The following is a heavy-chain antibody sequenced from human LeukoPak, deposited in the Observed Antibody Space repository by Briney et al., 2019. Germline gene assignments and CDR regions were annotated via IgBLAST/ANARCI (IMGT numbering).Heavy chain of an antibody. CDR1: GYTFTGYY. V-gene: IGHV1-2*02. J-gene: IGHJ4*02. CDR3: ARVMGWSRYYFDY. Sequence: GASVKVSCKASGYTFTGYYMHWVRQAPGQGLEWLGWINPNSGGTNYAQKFQGRVTMTRDTSISTAYMELSRLRSDDTAVYYCARVMGWSRYYFDYWGQGTLVTVSS. D-gene: IGHD3-3*01. CDR2: INPNSGGT.